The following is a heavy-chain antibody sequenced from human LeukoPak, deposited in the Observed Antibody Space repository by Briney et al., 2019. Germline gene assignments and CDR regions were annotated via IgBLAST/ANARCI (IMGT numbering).Heavy chain of an antibody. CDR1: GFTFDDYG. V-gene: IGHV3-20*04. D-gene: IGHD3-16*01. CDR3: AGWGSLYNFDY. CDR2: INWSGGNT. Sequence: GGSLRLSCAASGFTFDDYGMTWVRQAPGKGLEWVSGINWSGGNTRYADSVKGRFNISRDNAKKSLYLQMNSLRAEDTALYYCAGWGSLYNFDYWGQGTLVTVSS. J-gene: IGHJ4*02.